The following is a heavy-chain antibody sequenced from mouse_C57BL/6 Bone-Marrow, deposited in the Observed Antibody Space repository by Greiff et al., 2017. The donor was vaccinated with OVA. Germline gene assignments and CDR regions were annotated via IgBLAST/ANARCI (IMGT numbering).Heavy chain of an antibody. CDR2: IYPRSGNT. CDR1: GYTFTSYG. CDR3: ARRGFYYYGSSLDY. D-gene: IGHD1-1*01. Sequence: VQLQQSGAELARPGASVKLSCKASGYTFTSYGISWVKQRTGQGLEWIGEIYPRSGNTYYNEKFKGKATLTADKSSSTAYMVLRSLTSEDSAVYFCARRGFYYYGSSLDYWGQGTTLTVSS. J-gene: IGHJ2*01. V-gene: IGHV1-81*01.